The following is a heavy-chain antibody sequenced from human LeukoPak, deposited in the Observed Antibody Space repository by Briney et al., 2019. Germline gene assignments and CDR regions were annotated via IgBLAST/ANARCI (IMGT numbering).Heavy chain of an antibody. J-gene: IGHJ5*02. Sequence: GGSLRLSCAASGFTFSDYYMSWIRQAPGKGLEWVSYISTSGSTKYYADSVKGRFTISRDNAKNSLYLQMNSLRAEDTAVYYCARGRYYYGSGSYWDPWGQGTLATVSS. CDR2: ISTSGSTK. V-gene: IGHV3-11*01. CDR1: GFTFSDYY. CDR3: ARGRYYYGSGSYWDP. D-gene: IGHD3-10*01.